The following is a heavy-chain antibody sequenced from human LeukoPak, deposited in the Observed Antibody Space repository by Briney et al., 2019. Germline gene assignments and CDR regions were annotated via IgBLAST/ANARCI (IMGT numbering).Heavy chain of an antibody. J-gene: IGHJ6*03. CDR2: ISSSSSYI. CDR1: GFTFSSYS. Sequence: GGSLRPSCAASGFTFSSYSMNWVRQAPGKGLGWVSSISSSSSYIYYADSVKGRFTISRDNAKNTLYLQMNSLRAEDTAVYYCARYRGGNYYYYYMDVWGKGTTVTVSS. CDR3: ARYRGGNYYYYYMDV. V-gene: IGHV3-21*01. D-gene: IGHD5-12*01.